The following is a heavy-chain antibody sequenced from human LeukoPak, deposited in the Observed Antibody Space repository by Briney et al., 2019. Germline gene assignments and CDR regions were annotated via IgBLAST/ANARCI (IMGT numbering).Heavy chain of an antibody. J-gene: IGHJ6*03. CDR3: ARGVPGGYSPHDYYYYMDV. V-gene: IGHV1-69*13. D-gene: IGHD5-12*01. CDR2: TIPIFGTA. CDR1: GGTFSSYA. Sequence: SVKVSCKASGGTFSSYAISWVRQAPGQGLEWMGGTIPIFGTANYAQKFQGRVTITADESTSTAYMELSSLRSEDTAVYYCARGVPGGYSPHDYYYYMDVWGKGTTVTVSS.